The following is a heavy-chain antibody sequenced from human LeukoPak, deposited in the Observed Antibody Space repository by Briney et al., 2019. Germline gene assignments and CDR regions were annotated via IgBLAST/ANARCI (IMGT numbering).Heavy chain of an antibody. CDR1: GYTFTSYG. D-gene: IGHD2-15*01. CDR3: ARSYCSGGSCYLTTSYYYYMDV. V-gene: IGHV1-18*01. CDR2: ISAYNGNT. Sequence: ASVKVSCKASGYTFTSYGISWVRQAPGQGLEWMGWISAYNGNTNYAQKLQGRVTMTTDTSTSTAYMELRSLRSDDTAVYYCARSYCSGGSCYLTTSYYYYMDVWGKGTTVTVSS. J-gene: IGHJ6*03.